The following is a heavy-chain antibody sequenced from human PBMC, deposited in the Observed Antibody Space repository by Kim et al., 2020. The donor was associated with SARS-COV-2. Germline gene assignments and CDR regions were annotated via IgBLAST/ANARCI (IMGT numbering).Heavy chain of an antibody. Sequence: ASVKVSCKASGYTFTSYDINWVRQVTGQGLEWMGWMNPNSGNTGYAQKFQGRVTMTRNTSISTAYMELSSLRSEDTAVYYCARGRGMARGVIGPDYWGQGTLVTVSS. CDR1: GYTFTSYD. D-gene: IGHD3-10*01. J-gene: IGHJ4*02. CDR3: ARGRGMARGVIGPDY. CDR2: MNPNSGNT. V-gene: IGHV1-8*01.